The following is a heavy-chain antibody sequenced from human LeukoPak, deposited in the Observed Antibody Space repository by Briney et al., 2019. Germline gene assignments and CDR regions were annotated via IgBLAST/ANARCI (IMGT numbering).Heavy chain of an antibody. CDR2: IYYSGST. CDR1: GGSISSSSYY. V-gene: IGHV4-39*01. D-gene: IGHD2-15*01. CDR3: ASFYCSGGSCYQYYYYYYMDV. Sequence: SETLSLTCTVSGGSISSSSYYWGWIRQPPGKGLEWIGSIYYSGSTYSNPSLRSRVTISVDTSKNQFSLKLSSVTAADTAVYYCASFYCSGGSCYQYYYYYYMDVWGKGTTVTISS. J-gene: IGHJ6*03.